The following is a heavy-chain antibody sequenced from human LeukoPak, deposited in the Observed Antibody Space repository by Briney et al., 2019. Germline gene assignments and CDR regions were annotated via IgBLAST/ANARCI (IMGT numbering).Heavy chain of an antibody. V-gene: IGHV1-69*01. CDR2: IIPIFGAA. CDR1: VDTFSSYD. CDR3: ARTPPYSNGWFFDY. Sequence: GSSVKVSCKASVDTFSSYDISWVRQAPGQGLEWMGGIIPIFGAANYAQKFQGRVTITPDESPRTAYMELSRLRSEDTAVYYCARTPPYSNGWFFDYWGQGTLVTVSS. D-gene: IGHD6-19*01. J-gene: IGHJ4*02.